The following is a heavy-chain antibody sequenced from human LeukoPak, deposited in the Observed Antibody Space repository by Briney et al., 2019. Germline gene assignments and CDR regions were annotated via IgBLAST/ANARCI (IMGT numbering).Heavy chain of an antibody. Sequence: GGSLRLSCAASGFTFSSYAMSWVRQAPGKGLEWVSAISGSGGSTYYADSVKGRFTISRDNSKNTLYLQMNSLRAEDTAVYYCAKEPPRFKQGSINWFDPWGQGTLVTVSS. D-gene: IGHD3-16*01. V-gene: IGHV3-23*01. CDR1: GFTFSSYA. CDR3: AKEPPRFKQGSINWFDP. J-gene: IGHJ5*02. CDR2: ISGSGGST.